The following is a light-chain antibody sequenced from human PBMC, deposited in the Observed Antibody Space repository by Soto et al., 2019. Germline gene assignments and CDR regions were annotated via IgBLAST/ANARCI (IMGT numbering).Light chain of an antibody. Sequence: QSALTQPPSASGTPGQSLTISCAGSSSNIGSHYVYWYQHLPGTAPKLLIFRDGQRPSGVPDRFFGSKSGTSASLAISGLRSEDEALYYCAVWDASLTGWVFGGGTKVTVL. V-gene: IGLV1-47*01. J-gene: IGLJ3*02. CDR2: RDG. CDR1: SSNIGSHY. CDR3: AVWDASLTGWV.